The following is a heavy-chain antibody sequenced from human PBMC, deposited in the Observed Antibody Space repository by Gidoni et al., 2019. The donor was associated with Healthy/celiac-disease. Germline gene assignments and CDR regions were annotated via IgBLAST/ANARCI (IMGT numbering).Heavy chain of an antibody. CDR2: RWYDGSNK. CDR3: ARSLVATRQLDY. J-gene: IGHJ4*02. CDR1: GFTFSSYG. Sequence: QVQLVESGGGVVQPGRSLRLSCAASGFTFSSYGMHWVRQAPGKGLEWVAVRWYDGSNKYYADSVKGRFTISRDNSKNTLYLQMNSLRAEDTAVYYCARSLVATRQLDYWGQGTLVTVSS. V-gene: IGHV3-33*01. D-gene: IGHD5-12*01.